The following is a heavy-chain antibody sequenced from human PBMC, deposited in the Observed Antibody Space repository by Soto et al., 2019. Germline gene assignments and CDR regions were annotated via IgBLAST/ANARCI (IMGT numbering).Heavy chain of an antibody. D-gene: IGHD3-3*01. CDR3: ARGGEFDFWSAYNKYDGMDV. J-gene: IGHJ6*02. CDR2: INPNTGDT. V-gene: IGHV1-2*02. Sequence: ASVKVSCKASGYTLTDYYIHWVRQAPGQGLEWMGWINPNTGDTKYPQKFQGRVTMARDTSIRTAYMELSSLTSDDTAVYFCARGGEFDFWSAYNKYDGMDVWGQGTTVTVSS. CDR1: GYTLTDYY.